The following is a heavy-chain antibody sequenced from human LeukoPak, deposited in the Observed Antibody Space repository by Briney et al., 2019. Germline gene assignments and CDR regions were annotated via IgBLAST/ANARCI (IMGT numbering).Heavy chain of an antibody. J-gene: IGHJ4*02. CDR3: AREDYYDSGSNDY. Sequence: ASVKVSCKASGYTFTSYGISWVRQAPGQGLEWMGWISTYNGNTRHAQMVQGRVTMTTDTSTSTAYMELSSLRSEDTAVYYCAREDYYDSGSNDYWGQGTLVTVSS. CDR2: ISTYNGNT. D-gene: IGHD3-22*01. CDR1: GYTFTSYG. V-gene: IGHV1-18*01.